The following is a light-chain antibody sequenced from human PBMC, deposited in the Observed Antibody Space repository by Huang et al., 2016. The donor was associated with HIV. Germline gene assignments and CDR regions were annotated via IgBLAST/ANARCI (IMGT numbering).Light chain of an antibody. V-gene: IGKV4-1*01. Sequence: DIVLTQSPDSLAVSLGERATINCKSSQNVLSASNNKNYLAWYQLKPGQPPKVLIYWASTREAGVPDRCRGSGSGTDVTLSISSLQPEDVAIYYCQQYYTRPGFGQGTKVEI. CDR3: QQYYTRPG. CDR2: WAS. J-gene: IGKJ1*01. CDR1: QNVLSASNNKNY.